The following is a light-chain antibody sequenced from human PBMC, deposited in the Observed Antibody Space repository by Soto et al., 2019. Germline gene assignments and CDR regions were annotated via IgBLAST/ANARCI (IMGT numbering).Light chain of an antibody. V-gene: IGKV3-11*01. CDR1: QSVSSF. CDR3: QQRSNWPPST. CDR2: DAS. J-gene: IGKJ1*01. Sequence: EIVLTQSPATLSLSPVERATLSCMASQSVSSFLAWYQQKPGQAPRLLIYDASNRATGIPARFSGSGSGTDFTLTISSLEPEDFAVYYCQQRSNWPPSTFGQGTKVDI.